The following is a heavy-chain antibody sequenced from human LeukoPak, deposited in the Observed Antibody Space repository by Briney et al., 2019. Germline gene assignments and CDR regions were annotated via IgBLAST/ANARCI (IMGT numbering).Heavy chain of an antibody. V-gene: IGHV4-39*07. J-gene: IGHJ3*02. Sequence: SETLSLTCTVSGGSISSSSYYWGWIRQPPGKGLEWIGSIYYSGSTYYNPSLKSRVTITVDTSKNQFSLKLSSVTAADTAVYYCARLQRITMNAFDIWGQGTMVTVSS. D-gene: IGHD3-22*01. CDR1: GGSISSSSYY. CDR3: ARLQRITMNAFDI. CDR2: IYYSGST.